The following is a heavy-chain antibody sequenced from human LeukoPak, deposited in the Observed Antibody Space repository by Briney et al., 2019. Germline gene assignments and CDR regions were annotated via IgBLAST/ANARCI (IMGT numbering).Heavy chain of an antibody. CDR2: IKSKTDGGTT. V-gene: IGHV3-15*01. J-gene: IGHJ6*03. Sequence: PGGSLRLSCVASGFTFSNAWMSWVRQAPGKGLEWVGRIKSKTDGGTTDYAAPVKGRFTISRDDSKNTLYLQMNNLKTEDTAVYYCTTCSGGSCYYYYYMDVWGKGTTVTVSS. D-gene: IGHD2-15*01. CDR1: GFTFSNAW. CDR3: TTCSGGSCYYYYYMDV.